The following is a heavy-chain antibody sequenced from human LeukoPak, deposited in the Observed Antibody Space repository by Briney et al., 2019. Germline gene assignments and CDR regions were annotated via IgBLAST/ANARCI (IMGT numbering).Heavy chain of an antibody. D-gene: IGHD3-16*02. CDR1: GFTFSSYE. Sequence: GGSLRLSCAASGFTFSSYEMNWVRQAPGKGLEWVSYISSSGSTIYYADSVKGRFTISRDSAKNSLYLQMNSLRAEDTAVYYCARFMITFGGVIADLFDYWGQGTLVTVSS. CDR2: ISSSGSTI. CDR3: ARFMITFGGVIADLFDY. V-gene: IGHV3-48*03. J-gene: IGHJ4*02.